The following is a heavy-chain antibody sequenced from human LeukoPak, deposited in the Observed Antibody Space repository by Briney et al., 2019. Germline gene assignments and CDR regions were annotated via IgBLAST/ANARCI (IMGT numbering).Heavy chain of an antibody. CDR2: INPNSGGT. CDR1: GYTFTGYY. CDR3: AGAAGTFIQYFDY. J-gene: IGHJ4*02. Sequence: ASVKVSCKASGYTFTGYYMHWVRQAPGQGLEWMGWINPNSGGTNYAQKFQGRVTMTRDTSISTAYMELSRLRSDDTAVYYCAGAAGTFIQYFDYWGQGTLVTVSS. V-gene: IGHV1-2*02. D-gene: IGHD6-13*01.